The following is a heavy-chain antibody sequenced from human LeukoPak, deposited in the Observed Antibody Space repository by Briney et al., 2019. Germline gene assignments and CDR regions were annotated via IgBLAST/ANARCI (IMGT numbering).Heavy chain of an antibody. CDR1: GFTFSSYA. D-gene: IGHD3-9*01. Sequence: PGRSLRLSCAASGFTFSSYAMHWVRQAPGKGLEWVAVISYDGSNKYYADSVKGRFTISRDNSKNTLYLQMNSLRAEDTAVYYCASTVGLTGYFVTDDYWGQGTLVTVSS. CDR2: ISYDGSNK. CDR3: ASTVGLTGYFVTDDY. V-gene: IGHV3-30-3*01. J-gene: IGHJ4*02.